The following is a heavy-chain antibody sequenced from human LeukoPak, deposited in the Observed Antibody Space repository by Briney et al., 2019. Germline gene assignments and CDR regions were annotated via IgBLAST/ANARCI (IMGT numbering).Heavy chain of an antibody. CDR1: GFTFSRNA. CDR3: AKDANYLRSSGYLIPIDF. J-gene: IGHJ4*02. CDR2: ISGNGLGT. Sequence: PGGSLRLSCAASGFTFSRNAMNWVRQAPGKGLEWVAAISGNGLGTYYADSVKGRFNISRDNSRNTLYLQMNSLRIEDTVFYYCAKDANYLRSSGYLIPIDFWGQGTLVSVAS. V-gene: IGHV3-23*01. D-gene: IGHD3-22*01.